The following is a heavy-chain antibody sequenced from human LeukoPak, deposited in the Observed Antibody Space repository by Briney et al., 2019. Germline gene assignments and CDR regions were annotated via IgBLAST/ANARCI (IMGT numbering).Heavy chain of an antibody. V-gene: IGHV3-48*03. CDR1: GFTFSSYE. D-gene: IGHD3-10*01. Sequence: PGGSLRLSCAASGFTFSSYEMNWVRQTPGKGLEWVSYISSSGSTIYYVDSVKGRFTISRDNAKKSLYLQMNSLRAEDTAVYYCARGGGGYFGSGSFPLYFDYWGQGTLVTVSS. CDR2: ISSSGSTI. CDR3: ARGGGGYFGSGSFPLYFDY. J-gene: IGHJ4*02.